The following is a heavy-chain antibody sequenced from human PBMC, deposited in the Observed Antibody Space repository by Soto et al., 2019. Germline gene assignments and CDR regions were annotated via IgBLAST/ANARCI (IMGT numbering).Heavy chain of an antibody. CDR3: AGPSGYGCPRNYFDY. V-gene: IGHV3-23*01. D-gene: IGHD2-2*01. Sequence: RGSLRISCAASGSTFIKYAMIGVRQAPGKGLEWVSAIRVGGSSTYYADSVKGRFTISRDNSKNTLYLQMNSLRTEDTAVYYCAGPSGYGCPRNYFDYWGLGTLVTVSS. CDR1: GSTFIKYA. CDR2: IRVGGSST. J-gene: IGHJ4*02.